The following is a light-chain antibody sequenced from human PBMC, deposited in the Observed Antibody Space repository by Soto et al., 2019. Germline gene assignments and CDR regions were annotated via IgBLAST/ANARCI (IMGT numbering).Light chain of an antibody. CDR3: SSYAGSNNPYV. CDR2: EVS. J-gene: IGLJ1*01. V-gene: IGLV2-8*01. Sequence: SALTQPPSASGSPGQSVTISCSGTSSDVGGYNYVSWYQQHPGKAPKLMIYEVSKRPSGVPDRFSGSKSCNTASLTVSGLQAEDEADYYCSSYAGSNNPYVFGTGTKVTVL. CDR1: SSDVGGYNY.